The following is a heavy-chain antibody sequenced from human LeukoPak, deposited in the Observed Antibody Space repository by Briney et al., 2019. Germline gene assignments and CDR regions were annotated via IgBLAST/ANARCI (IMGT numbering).Heavy chain of an antibody. Sequence: GGSLRLSCAASGFTFSSNWMSWVRQAPGKGLEWVGNIQPDGSEQYPVDSVKGRFTISRDNARNSLFLQMNSLRVEDTAVYYCASQSYARFDPWGQGTLVAVSS. J-gene: IGHJ5*02. V-gene: IGHV3-7*01. CDR2: IQPDGSEQ. CDR3: ASQSYARFDP. CDR1: GFTFSSNW. D-gene: IGHD3-16*01.